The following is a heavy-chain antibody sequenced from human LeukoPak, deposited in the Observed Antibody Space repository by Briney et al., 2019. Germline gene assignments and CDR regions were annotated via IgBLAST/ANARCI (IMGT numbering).Heavy chain of an antibody. CDR3: ATGLGLEGISMY. D-gene: IGHD2-21*01. CDR1: GFTFSSYA. J-gene: IGHJ4*02. CDR2: ISGSGGST. V-gene: IGHV3-23*01. Sequence: PGGSLRLSCAASGFTFSSYAMSWVRQAPGKGLEWVSAISGSGGSTYYADSVEGRFTISRDNSKNTLYLQMNSLRAEDTAVYYCATGLGLEGISMYWGQGTLVTVSS.